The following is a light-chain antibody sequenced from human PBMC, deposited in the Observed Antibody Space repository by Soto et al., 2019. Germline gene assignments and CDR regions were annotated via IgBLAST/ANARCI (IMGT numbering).Light chain of an antibody. Sequence: DIQMTQSPSSLSASVGDRVTITCRASQDISGYLAWYQQKPGKDPKLLIYSASTLQSGVPSRFSGSGSGTDFTLTISSLQPEDFATYYCQQFNTAPLTFGQGTQLEIK. CDR1: QDISGY. CDR2: SAS. CDR3: QQFNTAPLT. J-gene: IGKJ5*01. V-gene: IGKV1-27*01.